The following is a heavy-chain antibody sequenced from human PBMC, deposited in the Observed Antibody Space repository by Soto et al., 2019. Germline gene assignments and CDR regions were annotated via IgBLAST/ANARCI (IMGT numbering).Heavy chain of an antibody. CDR3: ARMERGRMVAIDY. J-gene: IGHJ4*02. V-gene: IGHV4-39*02. CDR2: IYYSGNT. CDR1: GGSITSPSYY. D-gene: IGHD2-8*01. Sequence: QLQLQESGPGLVKPSETLSLTCAVSGGSITSPSYYWGWIRQPPGKGLDWIGNIYYSGNTYYNPSLKGRVTISVDTSKNDFSLKLTSVTAADTAVYYCARMERGRMVAIDYWGQGTLVTVSS.